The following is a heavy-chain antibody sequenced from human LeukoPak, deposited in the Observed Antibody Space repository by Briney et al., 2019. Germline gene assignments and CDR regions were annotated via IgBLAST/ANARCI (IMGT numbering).Heavy chain of an antibody. Sequence: GGSLRLSCAVSGLTFSSSWMDWVRQAPGKGLEWVASINPEGSEKYSADSVKGRFTISRDNAKNSLYLQMNSLRAEDTAVYYCARAPYDYWGQGTLVTVSS. V-gene: IGHV3-7*01. J-gene: IGHJ4*02. CDR3: ARAPYDY. CDR1: GLTFSSSW. CDR2: INPEGSEK.